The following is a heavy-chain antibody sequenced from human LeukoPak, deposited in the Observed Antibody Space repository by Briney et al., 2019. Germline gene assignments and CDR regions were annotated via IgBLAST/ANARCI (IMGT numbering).Heavy chain of an antibody. CDR2: MIPIFGTA. CDR3: ARDHALVPFDY. Sequence: SVKVSCKASGGTFSSYAISWVRQAPGQGLQWMGRMIPIFGTANYAQKFQGRVTITTDESTSTAYMELSSLRSEDTAVYYCARDHALVPFDYWGQGTLVTVSS. CDR1: GGTFSSYA. J-gene: IGHJ4*02. V-gene: IGHV1-69*05. D-gene: IGHD2-2*01.